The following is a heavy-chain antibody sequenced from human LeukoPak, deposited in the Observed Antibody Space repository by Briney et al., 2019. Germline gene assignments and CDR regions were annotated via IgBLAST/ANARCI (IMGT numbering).Heavy chain of an antibody. Sequence: SETLSLTCTVSGGSISSSSYYWGWIRQPPGKGLESIGSIYYSGSTYYNPSLKSRVTISVDTSKSQFSLKLSSVTAADTAVYYCARDYYGSGISPYFDYWGQGTLVTVSS. J-gene: IGHJ4*02. CDR3: ARDYYGSGISPYFDY. D-gene: IGHD3-10*01. V-gene: IGHV4-39*02. CDR2: IYYSGST. CDR1: GGSISSSSYY.